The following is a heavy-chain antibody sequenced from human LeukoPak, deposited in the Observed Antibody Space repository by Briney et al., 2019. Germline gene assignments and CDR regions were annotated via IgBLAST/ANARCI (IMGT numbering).Heavy chain of an antibody. V-gene: IGHV3-21*01. CDR2: ISSSSSYI. Sequence: PGGSLRLSCAASGFTFSSYSMNWVRQAPGKGLEWVSSISSSSSYIYYADSVKGRFTISRDNAKNSLYLQMNSLRAEDTAVYYCARDVRQWLDAFDIWGQGTMVTVSS. D-gene: IGHD6-19*01. CDR1: GFTFSSYS. CDR3: ARDVRQWLDAFDI. J-gene: IGHJ3*02.